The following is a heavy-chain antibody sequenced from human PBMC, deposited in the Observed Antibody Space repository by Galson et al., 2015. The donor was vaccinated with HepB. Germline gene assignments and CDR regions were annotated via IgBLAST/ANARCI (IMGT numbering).Heavy chain of an antibody. J-gene: IGHJ6*02. CDR3: AKDKTLVAPPSFFYGMDV. Sequence: SLRLSCATSGFIFSDYGMHWVRQAPGKGLEWVALISHDGSYTYYADSVKGRFTISRDNSKNTLYLQMNSLRAEDTAVYYCAKDKTLVAPPSFFYGMDVWGQGTTVTVSS. D-gene: IGHD4/OR15-4a*01. V-gene: IGHV3-30*18. CDR2: ISHDGSYT. CDR1: GFIFSDYG.